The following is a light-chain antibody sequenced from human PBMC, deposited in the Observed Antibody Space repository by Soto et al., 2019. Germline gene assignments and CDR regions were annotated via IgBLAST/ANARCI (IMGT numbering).Light chain of an antibody. Sequence: DIQMTQSPSTLSGSVGDRVTITCRASQTISSWLAWYQQKPGKAPKLLIYKASTLKSGVPSRFSGSGSGTEFTLTISSLQPDDFATYYCQHYNIYSRTFGQVSNVDNK. CDR1: QTISSW. CDR3: QHYNIYSRT. J-gene: IGKJ1*01. CDR2: KAS. V-gene: IGKV1-5*03.